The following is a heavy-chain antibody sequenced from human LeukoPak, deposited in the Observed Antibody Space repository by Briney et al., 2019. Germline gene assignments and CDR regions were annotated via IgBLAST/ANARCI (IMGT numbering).Heavy chain of an antibody. V-gene: IGHV4-34*01. Sequence: PSETLSLTCAVCGGSFRGYYWRWIRQPPGKGLEWIGEINHSGSTNYNPSLKSRVTISVDTSKNQFSLKLSSVTAADTAVYYCARGHPHYYDSSGYTTRNFDYWGQGTLVTVSS. CDR1: GGSFRGYY. D-gene: IGHD3-22*01. J-gene: IGHJ4*02. CDR2: INHSGST. CDR3: ARGHPHYYDSSGYTTRNFDY.